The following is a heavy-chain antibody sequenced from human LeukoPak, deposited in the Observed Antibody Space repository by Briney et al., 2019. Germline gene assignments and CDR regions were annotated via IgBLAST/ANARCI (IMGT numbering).Heavy chain of an antibody. V-gene: IGHV1-8*02. J-gene: IGHJ4*02. Sequence: GGSVKVSFKASGYTFTSYGISWVRQAPGQGLEWMGWMNPNSGNTGYAQKFQGRVTMTRNTSISTAYMELSSLRSEDTAVYYCASSGSFESIDYWGQGTLVTVSS. CDR3: ASSGSFESIDY. CDR1: GYTFTSYG. CDR2: MNPNSGNT. D-gene: IGHD1-26*01.